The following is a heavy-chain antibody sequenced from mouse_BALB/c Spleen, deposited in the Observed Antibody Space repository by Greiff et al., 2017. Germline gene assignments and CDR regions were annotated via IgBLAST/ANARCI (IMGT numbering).Heavy chain of an antibody. CDR3: ARPGTGYDAMDY. J-gene: IGHJ4*01. CDR2: ISTYYGDA. Sequence: QVQLQQSGAELVRPGVSVKISCKGSGYTFTDYAMHWVKQSHAKSLEWIGVISTYYGDASYNQKFKGKATMTVEKSSSTAYMELARLTSEDSAIYYCARPGTGYDAMDYWGQGTSVTVSS. V-gene: IGHV1S137*01. D-gene: IGHD2-14*01. CDR1: GYTFTDYA.